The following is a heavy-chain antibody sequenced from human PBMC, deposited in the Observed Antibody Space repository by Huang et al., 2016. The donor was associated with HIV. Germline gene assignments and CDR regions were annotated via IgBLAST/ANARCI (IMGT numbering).Heavy chain of an antibody. CDR1: TFTFGAFW. V-gene: IGHV3-7*01. D-gene: IGHD1-7*01. CDR3: ATKTAAMDI. Sequence: VESGGRLVQPGGSLRLSCVGSTFTFGAFWMSWVLQSPGKGLEWVANIKQDESEKYYVESVKGRFNISRDNAKKVLFLEMNNVRVEDTATYYCATKTAAMDIWGQGTTVTVS. J-gene: IGHJ6*02. CDR2: IKQDESEK.